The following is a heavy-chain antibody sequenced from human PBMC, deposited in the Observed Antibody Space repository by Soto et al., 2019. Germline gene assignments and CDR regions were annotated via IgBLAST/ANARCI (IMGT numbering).Heavy chain of an antibody. Sequence: QVTLKESGPVLVKPTETLTLTCTVSGFSLSNARMGVSWIRQPPGKALEWLAHIFSNDEKYYSTSLKSRLTISKATSKSQVGLTATNMVPVETATYYAARRVSSCGEGGGAFDIWGQGTMVTVSS. CDR1: GFSLSNARMG. CDR2: IFSNDEK. V-gene: IGHV2-26*01. D-gene: IGHD6-19*01. CDR3: ARRVSSCGEGGGAFDI. J-gene: IGHJ3*02.